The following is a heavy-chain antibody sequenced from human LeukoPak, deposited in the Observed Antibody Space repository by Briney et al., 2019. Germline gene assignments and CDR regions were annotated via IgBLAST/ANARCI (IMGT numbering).Heavy chain of an antibody. CDR1: GGSISGGSYY. CDR3: ARSCRILDIVATIRARLGGNGFDI. D-gene: IGHD5-12*01. V-gene: IGHV4-61*02. Sequence: SEILSLTCTVSGGSISGGSYYWSWIQQPAGKGLEWIGRIYTSGSTNYNPSLKSRVTISVDTSKNQFSLKLSSVTAADKAVYYCARSCRILDIVATIRARLGGNGFDIWGQGTMVTVSS. CDR2: IYTSGST. J-gene: IGHJ3*02.